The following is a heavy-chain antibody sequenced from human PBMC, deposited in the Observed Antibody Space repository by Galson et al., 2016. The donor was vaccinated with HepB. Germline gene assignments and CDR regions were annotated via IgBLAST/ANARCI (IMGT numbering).Heavy chain of an antibody. D-gene: IGHD3-22*01. Sequence: ETLSLTCADSGGSISSSNWWSWVRQPPGKGLEWIGEIYRGGSTSYNPSLKSRVTISVDKSKNQFSLKLSSVTAADTAVCYCARGGDYDSSGRFDYWGQGTLVTVSS. J-gene: IGHJ4*02. CDR1: GGSISSSNW. CDR2: IYRGGST. V-gene: IGHV4-4*02. CDR3: ARGGDYDSSGRFDY.